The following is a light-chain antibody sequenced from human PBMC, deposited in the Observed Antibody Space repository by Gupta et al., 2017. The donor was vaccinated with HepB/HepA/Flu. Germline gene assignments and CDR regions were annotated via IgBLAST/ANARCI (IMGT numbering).Light chain of an antibody. V-gene: IGKV1-39*01. CDR2: TAS. CDR1: HRISTC. J-gene: IGKJ4*01. Sequence: DIQMTQSPSSLSAFVGDRVTITCRASHRISTCLNWYQQKAGRAPKLLIYTASRVHSGVPSRFSGSGSGTDFTLTISRLQPEDFAIYYCQQCDITPLTFGRGTKVEIK. CDR3: QQCDITPLT.